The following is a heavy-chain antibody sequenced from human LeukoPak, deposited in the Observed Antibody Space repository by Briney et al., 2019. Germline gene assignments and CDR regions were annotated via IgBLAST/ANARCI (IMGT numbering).Heavy chain of an antibody. V-gene: IGHV3-23*01. CDR2: ISGSGGST. D-gene: IGHD3-9*01. CDR3: AKVGYDILTGTGDDAFDI. CDR1: GFTFSSYA. J-gene: IGHJ3*02. Sequence: GGSLRLSCAASGFTFSSYAVSWVRQAPGKGLEWVPAISGSGGSTYYADSVKGRFTISRDNSKNTLYLQMNSLRAEDTAVYYCAKVGYDILTGTGDDAFDIWGQGTMVTVSS.